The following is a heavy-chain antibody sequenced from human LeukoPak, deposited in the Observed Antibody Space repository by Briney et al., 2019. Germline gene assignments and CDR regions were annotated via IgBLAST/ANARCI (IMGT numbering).Heavy chain of an antibody. V-gene: IGHV4-61*02. J-gene: IGHJ4*02. Sequence: SQTLSLTCTVSGGSISSVSYYWSWIRQPAGKGLEWIGRIYTIGSTNYNPSLKSRVTISVDTSKNQSSLKLSSVTAADTAVYYCARNPLSDHYFDYWGQGTLVTVSS. CDR2: IYTIGST. D-gene: IGHD3-16*02. CDR1: GGSISSVSYY. CDR3: ARNPLSDHYFDY.